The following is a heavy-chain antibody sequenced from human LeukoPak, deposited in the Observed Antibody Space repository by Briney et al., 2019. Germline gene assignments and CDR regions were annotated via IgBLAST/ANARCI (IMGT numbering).Heavy chain of an antibody. CDR3: AREGGSWYFDY. CDR2: IYHSGST. CDR1: GYSISSGYY. D-gene: IGHD6-13*01. Sequence: SETLSLTCTVSGYSISSGYYWGWIRQPPGKGLEWIGSIYHSGSTYYNPSLKSRVTISVDTSKNQFSPKLSSVTAADTAVYYCAREGGSWYFDYWGQGTLVTVSS. V-gene: IGHV4-38-2*02. J-gene: IGHJ4*02.